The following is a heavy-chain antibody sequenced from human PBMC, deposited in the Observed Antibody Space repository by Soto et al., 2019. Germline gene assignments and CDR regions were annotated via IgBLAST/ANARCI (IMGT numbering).Heavy chain of an antibody. V-gene: IGHV4-59*01. D-gene: IGHD1-26*01. CDR3: ARGVGAKSFFDY. CDR2: IYYSGST. J-gene: IGHJ4*02. CDR1: GGSISRYY. Sequence: SETLSLTGTVSGGSISRYYWSWIRQPPGKGLEWIGYIYYSGSTNYNPSLKSRVTISVDTSKNQFSLKLSSVTAADTAVYYCARGVGAKSFFDYWGQGTLVTVSS.